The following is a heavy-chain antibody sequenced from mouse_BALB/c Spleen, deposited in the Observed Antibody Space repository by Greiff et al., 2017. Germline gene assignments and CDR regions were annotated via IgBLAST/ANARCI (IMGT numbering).Heavy chain of an antibody. CDR2: IDPGNGNT. D-gene: IGHD1-1*01. V-gene: IGHV14-1*02. CDR1: GFNFKDYY. J-gene: IGHJ1*01. CDR3: ARSPYYYGSSYWYFDV. Sequence: VQLKESGAELVRPGALVKLSCKASGFNFKDYYMHWVKQRPEQGLEWIGWIDPGNGNTIYDPKFQGKASITADTSSNTAYLQLSSLTSEDTAVYYCARSPYYYGSSYWYFDVWGAGTTVTVSS.